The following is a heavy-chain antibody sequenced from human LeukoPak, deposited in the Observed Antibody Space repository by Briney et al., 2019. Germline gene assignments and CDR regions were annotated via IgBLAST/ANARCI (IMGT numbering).Heavy chain of an antibody. J-gene: IGHJ1*01. Sequence: GGSLRLSCTASGFTFSSYWMSWVRQAPGKGLEWVANIKKDGSEKYYVDSVKGRFTISRDNAKNSLCLQMNSLRAEDTAVYYCARLKRSTWAGGMDFQHWGQGTLVTVSS. V-gene: IGHV3-7*01. D-gene: IGHD6-13*01. CDR1: GFTFSSYW. CDR3: ARLKRSTWAGGMDFQH. CDR2: IKKDGSEK.